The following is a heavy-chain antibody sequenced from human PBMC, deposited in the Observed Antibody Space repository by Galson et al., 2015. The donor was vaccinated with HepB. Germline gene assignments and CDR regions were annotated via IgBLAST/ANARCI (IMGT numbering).Heavy chain of an antibody. D-gene: IGHD2-2*01. Sequence: SVKVSCKASGGTFSRYAISWVRQAPGQGLEWMGIINPSGGSTSYAQKFQGRVTMTRDTSTSTVYMELSSLRSEDTAVYYCATVGVPATPWGQGTLVTVSS. CDR3: ATVGVPATP. J-gene: IGHJ5*02. CDR1: GGTFSRYA. V-gene: IGHV1-46*01. CDR2: INPSGGST.